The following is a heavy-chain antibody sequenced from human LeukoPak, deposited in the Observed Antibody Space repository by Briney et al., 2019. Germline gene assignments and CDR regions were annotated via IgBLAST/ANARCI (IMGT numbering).Heavy chain of an antibody. V-gene: IGHV4-59*01. CDR2: IYYTGST. CDR1: GGPISSYY. J-gene: IGHJ4*02. Sequence: PSETLSLTCTVSGGPISSYYWSWIRQPPGKGLEWIGYIYYTGSTNYNPSLKSRVTISVDPSKNQFSLKLGSVTAADTAVYYCERGSAAGLDYWGQGNMVTVSS. D-gene: IGHD6-13*01. CDR3: ERGSAAGLDY.